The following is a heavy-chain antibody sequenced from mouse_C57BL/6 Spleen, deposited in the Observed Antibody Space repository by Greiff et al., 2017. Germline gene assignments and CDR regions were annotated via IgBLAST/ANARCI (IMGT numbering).Heavy chain of an antibody. CDR2: IYPSDSET. CDR3: ARRGGYDYGEGPFAY. Sequence: QVHVKQPGAELVRPGSSVKLSCKASGYTFTSYWMDWVKQRPGQGLEWIGNIYPSDSETHYNQKFKDKATLTVDKSSSTAYMQLSSLTSEDSAVYYCARRGGYDYGEGPFAYWGQGTLVTVSA. J-gene: IGHJ3*01. CDR1: GYTFTSYW. D-gene: IGHD2-4*01. V-gene: IGHV1-61*01.